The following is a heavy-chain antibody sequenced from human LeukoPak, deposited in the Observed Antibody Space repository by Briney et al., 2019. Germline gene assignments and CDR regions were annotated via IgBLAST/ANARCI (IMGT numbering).Heavy chain of an antibody. CDR1: GGSISSYY. CDR3: AISLRDGYFDWSTADY. CDR2: IYYSGST. J-gene: IGHJ4*02. V-gene: IGHV4-59*08. D-gene: IGHD3-9*01. Sequence: SETLSLTCTVSGGSISSYYWSWIRQPPGKGLEWIGYIYYSGSTNYNPSLKSRVTISVDTSKNQFSLKLSSVTAADTAVYYCAISLRDGYFDWSTADYWGQGTLVTVSS.